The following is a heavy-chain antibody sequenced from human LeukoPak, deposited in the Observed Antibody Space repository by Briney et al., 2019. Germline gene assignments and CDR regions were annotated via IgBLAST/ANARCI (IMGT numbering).Heavy chain of an antibody. V-gene: IGHV3-30-3*01. J-gene: IGHJ6*02. D-gene: IGHD5-12*01. CDR1: GFTFSSYA. Sequence: GGSLRLSCAASGFTFSSYAMHWVRQAPGKGLEWVAVISYDGSNKYYADSVKGRFTISRDNSKNTLYLQMNSLRAEDTAVYYCARDLFRKSVLVAPWYYGMDVWGQGTTVTVSS. CDR2: ISYDGSNK. CDR3: ARDLFRKSVLVAPWYYGMDV.